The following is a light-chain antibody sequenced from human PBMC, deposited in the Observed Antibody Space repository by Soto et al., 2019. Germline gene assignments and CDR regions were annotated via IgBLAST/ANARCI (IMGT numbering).Light chain of an antibody. CDR1: QSVSSNY. J-gene: IGKJ2*01. CDR3: QQYGNSPYT. Sequence: EIVLTQSPGTLSLSPGEGATLSCRASQSVSSNYLAWYQQKPGQTPRLLIYSASRRATDIPDRFSGSGSGTDFTLTISRLEPEDFAVYYCQQYGNSPYTFGQGTKLEIK. CDR2: SAS. V-gene: IGKV3-20*01.